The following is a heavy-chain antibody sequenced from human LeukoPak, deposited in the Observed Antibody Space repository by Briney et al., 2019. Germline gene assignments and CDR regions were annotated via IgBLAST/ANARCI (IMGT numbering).Heavy chain of an antibody. J-gene: IGHJ4*02. Sequence: GGSLRLSCAASGFTFSSYAMHWVRQAPGKGLEWVAVISYDGSNKYYADSVKGRFTISRDNSKNTLYLQMNSLRAEDTAVYHCARDLYGAERGYWGQGTLVTVSS. CDR3: ARDLYGAERGY. D-gene: IGHD4-17*01. CDR1: GFTFSSYA. V-gene: IGHV3-30-3*01. CDR2: ISYDGSNK.